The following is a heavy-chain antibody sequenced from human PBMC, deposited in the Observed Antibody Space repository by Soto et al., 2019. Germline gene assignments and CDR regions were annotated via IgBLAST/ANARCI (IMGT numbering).Heavy chain of an antibody. Sequence: QVQLVQSGAEVKKPGASVKVSCMASGYTFTRYDINWVRQAPGQGLEWMGWVSAYNGNTHYEQKLQGRVTLTTDTTTSTADMELRSRRSDETAVYFGARGGQWDFLSGYWGRGTLVTVSS. CDR1: GYTFTRYD. J-gene: IGHJ4*02. CDR2: VSAYNGNT. V-gene: IGHV1-18*01. CDR3: ARGGQWDFLSGY. D-gene: IGHD3-3*01.